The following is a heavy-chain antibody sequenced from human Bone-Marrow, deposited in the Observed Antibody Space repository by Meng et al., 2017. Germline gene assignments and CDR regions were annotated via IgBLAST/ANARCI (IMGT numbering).Heavy chain of an antibody. V-gene: IGHV4-34*01. CDR2: INHSGST. CDR1: GGSFSGYY. Sequence: GSLRLSCAVYGGSFSGYYWSWIRQPPGKGLEWIGEINHSGSTNYNPSLKSRVTISVDTSKNQFSLKLSSVTAADTAVYYCARGYFSRGWYAPSYFDYWGQGTQVTVSS. CDR3: ARGYFSRGWYAPSYFDY. J-gene: IGHJ4*02. D-gene: IGHD6-19*01.